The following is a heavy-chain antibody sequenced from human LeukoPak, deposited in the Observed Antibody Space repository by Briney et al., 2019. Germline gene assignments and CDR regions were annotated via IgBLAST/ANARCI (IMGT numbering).Heavy chain of an antibody. D-gene: IGHD2-2*01. V-gene: IGHV3-9*03. Sequence: GGSLRLSCAASGFTFDDYAMHWVRQAPGKGLEWVSGISWNSGSIGYADSVKGRFTISRDNAKNSLYLQMNSLRAEDMALYYCAKDSTIRAVVPAAIGFDYWGQGTLVTVSS. CDR3: AKDSTIRAVVPAAIGFDY. CDR1: GFTFDDYA. CDR2: ISWNSGSI. J-gene: IGHJ4*02.